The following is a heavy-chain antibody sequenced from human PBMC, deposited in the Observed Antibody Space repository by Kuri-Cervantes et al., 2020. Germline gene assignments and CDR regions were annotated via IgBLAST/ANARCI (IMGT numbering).Heavy chain of an antibody. CDR2: ISGGGGSI. D-gene: IGHD4-11*01. V-gene: IGHV3-23*01. CDR3: AKDGRNYSPSYFDS. J-gene: IGHJ4*02. CDR1: GFTFSRYW. Sequence: GGSLRLSCAASGFTFSRYWMHWVRQAPGKGLVWVASISGGGGSIYYADSVTGRFTISRDNANSEVQLQMHSLRAEDTAVYYCAKDGRNYSPSYFDSWGQGTLVTVSS.